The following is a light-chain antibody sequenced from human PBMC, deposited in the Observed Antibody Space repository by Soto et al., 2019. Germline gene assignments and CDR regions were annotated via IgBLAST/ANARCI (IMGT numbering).Light chain of an antibody. CDR3: QQYGSSLFT. J-gene: IGKJ3*01. CDR1: QSVSSKY. CDR2: GTS. Sequence: VLTQSPGTLSLSPGERATLSCRASQSVSSKYLAWYQQKPGQAPRVLIYGTSIRASGVPERFSGGGSGTDFTLTITRLEPEDCAVYYCQQYGSSLFTFGTGTKVDFK. V-gene: IGKV3-20*01.